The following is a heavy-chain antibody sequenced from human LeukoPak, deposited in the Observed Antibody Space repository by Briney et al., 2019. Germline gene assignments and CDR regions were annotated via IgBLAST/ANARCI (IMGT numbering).Heavy chain of an antibody. CDR2: FDPEDGET. D-gene: IGHD5-18*01. CDR1: GYTLTELS. Sequence: ASVKVSCKVSGYTLTELSMHWVRQAPGKGLEWMGGFDPEDGETIYAQKLQGRVTMTEDTSTDTAYMELSSLRSEDTAVYYCATRGYSYGYPDYWGQGTLVTVSS. J-gene: IGHJ4*02. V-gene: IGHV1-24*01. CDR3: ATRGYSYGYPDY.